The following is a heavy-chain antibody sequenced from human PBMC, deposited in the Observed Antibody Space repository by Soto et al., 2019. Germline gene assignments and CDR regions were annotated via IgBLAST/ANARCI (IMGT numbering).Heavy chain of an antibody. CDR3: ARALSGSDGDFDP. CDR2: IYYSGST. Sequence: SETLSLTCTVSGGSVSSGSYYWSWIRQPTGKGLEWIGYIYYSGSTNYNPSLKSRVTISVDTSKNQFSLKLSSVTAADAAVYYCARALSGSDGDFDPWGQG. D-gene: IGHD3-22*01. V-gene: IGHV4-61*01. J-gene: IGHJ5*02. CDR1: GGSVSSGSYY.